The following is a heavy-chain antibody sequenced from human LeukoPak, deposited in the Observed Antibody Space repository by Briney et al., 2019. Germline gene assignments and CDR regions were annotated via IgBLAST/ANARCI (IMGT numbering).Heavy chain of an antibody. D-gene: IGHD3-22*01. Sequence: GRSLRLSCAASGFTFSSYGMHWVRQAPGKGLEWVAVISYDGSNKYYADSVKGRFTISRDNSKNTLYLQMNSLRAEDTAAYYCAKDRYYYDSSGYSRTDYWGQGTLVTVSS. CDR2: ISYDGSNK. J-gene: IGHJ4*02. V-gene: IGHV3-30*18. CDR3: AKDRYYYDSSGYSRTDY. CDR1: GFTFSSYG.